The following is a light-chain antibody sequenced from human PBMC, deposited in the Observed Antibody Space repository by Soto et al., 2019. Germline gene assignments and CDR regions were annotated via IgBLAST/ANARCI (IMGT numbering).Light chain of an antibody. CDR1: SSDVGGYNY. Sequence: QSALTQPASVSGSPGQSITISCTGTSSDVGGYNYVSWYQQHPGKAPQLIIYDVSNRPSGVSNRFSGSKSGNTASLTISGLQAEDEADSYCSSYTSSSTLPYVFGTGTKLTVL. J-gene: IGLJ1*01. V-gene: IGLV2-14*01. CDR3: SSYTSSSTLPYV. CDR2: DVS.